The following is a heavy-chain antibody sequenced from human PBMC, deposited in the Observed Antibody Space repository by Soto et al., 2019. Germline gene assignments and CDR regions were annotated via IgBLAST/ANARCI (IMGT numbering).Heavy chain of an antibody. J-gene: IGHJ4*03. D-gene: IGHD2-21*02. V-gene: IGHV1-69*13. CDR2: IIPIFGTA. CDR3: ASTYCGGGCYSRYX. Sequence: SVKVSCKASGGTFSSYAISWVRQAPGQGLEWMGGIIPIFGTANYAQKFQGRVTITADESTSTAYMELSSLRSEDTAVYYCASTYCGGGCYSRYXWGQGTQFTVSX. CDR1: GGTFSSYA.